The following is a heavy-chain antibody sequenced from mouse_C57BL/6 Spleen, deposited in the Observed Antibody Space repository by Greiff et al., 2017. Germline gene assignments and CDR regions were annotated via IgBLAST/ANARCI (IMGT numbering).Heavy chain of an antibody. Sequence: VQLQQSGPELVKPGASVTISCKASGYTFTDYYMNWVKQSHGKSLEWIGDINPNNGGTSYHQKFKGKATLTVDKSSSTAYMELRSLTSEDSAVYYCARSGYYGSFDYWGQGTTLTGSA. D-gene: IGHD1-1*01. CDR1: GYTFTDYY. V-gene: IGHV1-26*01. CDR2: INPNNGGT. CDR3: ARSGYYGSFDY. J-gene: IGHJ2*01.